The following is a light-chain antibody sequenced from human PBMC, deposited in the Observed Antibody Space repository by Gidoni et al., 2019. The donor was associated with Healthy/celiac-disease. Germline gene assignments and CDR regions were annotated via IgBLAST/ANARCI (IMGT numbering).Light chain of an antibody. Sequence: EIVMTQSPATLSVSPGERATLSCRASQSVSSNLAWYQQKPGQAPRLLIYGASTRATGIPARFSGSGSGTEFTLTISSRQSEDFAVYYCQQYNNWPLTFGGGTKVEFK. J-gene: IGKJ4*01. CDR1: QSVSSN. CDR2: GAS. V-gene: IGKV3-15*01. CDR3: QQYNNWPLT.